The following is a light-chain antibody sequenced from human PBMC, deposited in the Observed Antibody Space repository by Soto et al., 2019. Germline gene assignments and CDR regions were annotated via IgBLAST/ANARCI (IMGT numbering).Light chain of an antibody. CDR1: NSFWRS. V-gene: IGKV3-11*01. CDR2: DAY. Sequence: VLTKSQVXLSLSPRETAXLSCRASNSFWRSLAWYQQQTGQALRLXXYDAYNRAQGSPTSFSGSGSATDFTRTISSLEPEDSAVYYGQQRHMWPITFGQGTRLEIK. J-gene: IGKJ5*01. CDR3: QQRHMWPIT.